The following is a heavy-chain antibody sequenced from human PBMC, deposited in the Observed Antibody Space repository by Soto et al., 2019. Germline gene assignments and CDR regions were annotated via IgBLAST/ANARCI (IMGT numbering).Heavy chain of an antibody. Sequence: ASVKVSCKASGGTFSSYAISWVRQAPGQGLEWMGGIIPIFGTASYAQKFQGRVTITADESTSTAYMELSSLRSEDTAVYYCARDRLAAADYYYYYGMDVWGQGTTVTVSS. CDR3: ARDRLAAADYYYYYGMDV. V-gene: IGHV1-69*13. CDR1: GGTFSSYA. CDR2: IIPIFGTA. D-gene: IGHD6-13*01. J-gene: IGHJ6*02.